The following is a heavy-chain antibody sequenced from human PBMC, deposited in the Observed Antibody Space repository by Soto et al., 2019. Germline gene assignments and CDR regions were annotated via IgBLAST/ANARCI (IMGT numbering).Heavy chain of an antibody. D-gene: IGHD3-16*01. CDR1: GFTFSSYW. CDR3: ARGISDDLGGYYFDY. Sequence: GGSLRLSCAASGFTFSSYWMHWVRQAPGKGLVWVSRINSDGGSTSYADSVKGRFTISRDNAKNTLYLQMNSLRAEDTAVYYCARGISDDLGGYYFDYWGQGTLVTVSS. CDR2: INSDGGST. V-gene: IGHV3-74*01. J-gene: IGHJ4*02.